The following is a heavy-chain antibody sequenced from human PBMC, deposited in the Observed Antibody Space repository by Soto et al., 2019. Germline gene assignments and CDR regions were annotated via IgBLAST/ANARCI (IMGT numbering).Heavy chain of an antibody. D-gene: IGHD6-19*01. V-gene: IGHV3-30-3*01. CDR1: GFTFSSYA. CDR2: ISYDGSNK. Sequence: QVQLVESGGGVVQPGRSLRLSCAASGFTFSSYAMHWVRQAPGKGLEWVAVISYDGSNKFYADSVKGRFTISSDNSKNTPYLQMNSLRAEDTAVYYCARALYSSGWLDYWGQGTLVTVSS. CDR3: ARALYSSGWLDY. J-gene: IGHJ4*02.